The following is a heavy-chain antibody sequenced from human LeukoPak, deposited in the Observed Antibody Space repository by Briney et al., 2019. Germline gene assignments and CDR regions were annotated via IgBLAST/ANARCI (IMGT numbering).Heavy chain of an antibody. CDR3: ARAGSGYPPDDFDY. CDR1: GGSISTSNYY. V-gene: IGHV4-39*07. Sequence: PSETLSLTCTVSGGSISTSNYYWGWIRQPPGKGLEWIGNIFYSGSTYYSPSLKSRVTISLDTSRNQFSLKLNSVTAADTAVYYCARAGSGYPPDDFDYWGHGTLVTVSS. D-gene: IGHD3-22*01. CDR2: IFYSGST. J-gene: IGHJ4*01.